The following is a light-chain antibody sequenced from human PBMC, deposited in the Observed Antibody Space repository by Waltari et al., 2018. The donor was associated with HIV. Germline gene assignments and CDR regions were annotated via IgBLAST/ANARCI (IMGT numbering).Light chain of an antibody. CDR1: NIGSKS. J-gene: IGLJ2*01. V-gene: IGLV3-21*01. CDR2: HDT. Sequence: SYVLTQPPSVSVAPGNTARVTCGGENIGSKSVNWYQKQPGQAPAMVIYHDTDRPSGIPARFSGANSEDTATLPIRRVEAGDEADYYCQVWDTNTDQYVIFGGGTNLAV. CDR3: QVWDTNTDQYVI.